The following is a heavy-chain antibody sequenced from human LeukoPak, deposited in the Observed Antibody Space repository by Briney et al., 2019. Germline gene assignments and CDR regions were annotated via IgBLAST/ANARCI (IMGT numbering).Heavy chain of an antibody. CDR1: GGSFSGYY. Sequence: SETLSLTCAVYGGSFSGYYWSWIRQPPGKGLEWIGEINHSGSTNYNPSLKSRVTISVDTSKNQFSLKLSSVTAADTAVYYCARTHLLEWLWGYYYYYMDVWGKGTTVTVSS. V-gene: IGHV4-34*01. D-gene: IGHD3-3*01. J-gene: IGHJ6*03. CDR2: INHSGST. CDR3: ARTHLLEWLWGYYYYYMDV.